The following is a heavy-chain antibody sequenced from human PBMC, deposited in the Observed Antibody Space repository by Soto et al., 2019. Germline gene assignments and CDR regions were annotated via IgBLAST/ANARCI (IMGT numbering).Heavy chain of an antibody. V-gene: IGHV1-2*02. CDR3: AKDPNVVVVPAATGGMDV. CDR1: GYTFTDYY. J-gene: IGHJ6*02. D-gene: IGHD2-2*01. Sequence: ASVKVSCKASGYTFTDYYIHWVRQAPGQGLEWMGWINPNSGGTNYAQKFQGRVTMTRVTSISTAYMELSSLRSDDTALYYCAKDPNVVVVPAATGGMDVWGQGTTVTVS. CDR2: INPNSGGT.